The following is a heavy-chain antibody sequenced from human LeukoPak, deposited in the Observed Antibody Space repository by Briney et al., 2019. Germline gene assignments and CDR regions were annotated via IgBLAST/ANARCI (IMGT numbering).Heavy chain of an antibody. CDR1: GGSISGRSYY. CDR2: IYYSGST. V-gene: IGHV4-39*01. Sequence: SETLSLTCSVSGGSISGRSYYWGWIRQPPGKGLEWIGSIYYSGSTYYNPSLKSRVTISVDGPKNQFSLKLSSVTAADTAVYYCARLAYDSSGYPTAFDYWGRGTLVTVSS. D-gene: IGHD3-22*01. CDR3: ARLAYDSSGYPTAFDY. J-gene: IGHJ4*02.